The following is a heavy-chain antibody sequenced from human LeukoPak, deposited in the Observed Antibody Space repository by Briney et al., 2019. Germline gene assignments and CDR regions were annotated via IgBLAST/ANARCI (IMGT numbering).Heavy chain of an antibody. CDR2: IRYDGSNK. V-gene: IGHV3-30*02. CDR3: AKAGSSFTPINWFDP. J-gene: IGHJ5*02. D-gene: IGHD6-13*01. CDR1: GFTFSSYG. Sequence: PGGSLRLSCAASGFTFSSYGMHWVRQAPGKGLEWVAFIRYDGSNKYYADSVKGRFTISRDNSKNTLYLQMNSLRAEDTALYYCAKAGSSFTPINWFDPWGQGTLVTVSS.